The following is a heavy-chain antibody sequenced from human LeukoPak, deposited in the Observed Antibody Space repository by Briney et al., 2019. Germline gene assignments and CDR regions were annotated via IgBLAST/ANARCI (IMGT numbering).Heavy chain of an antibody. CDR1: GFTFSSYS. Sequence: GGSLRLSCAASGFTFSSYSMNWVRQAPGKGLEWVSSISSSSSYIYYADSVKGRFTISRDSAKNSLYLQMNSLRAEDTAVYYCARAGSTTPFDYWGQGTLVTVSS. D-gene: IGHD2-15*01. CDR2: ISSSSSYI. CDR3: ARAGSTTPFDY. V-gene: IGHV3-21*01. J-gene: IGHJ4*02.